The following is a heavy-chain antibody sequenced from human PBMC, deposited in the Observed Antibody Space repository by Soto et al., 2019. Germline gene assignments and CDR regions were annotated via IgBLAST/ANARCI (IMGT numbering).Heavy chain of an antibody. CDR1: GGTFSSYA. Sequence: SVKVSCKASGGTFSSYAISWVRQAPGQGLEWMGGIIPIFGTANYAQKFQGRVTITADESTSTAYIELSSLRSEDTAVYYCARGGPLGYCSGGSCKYNWFDPWGQGTLVTVSS. D-gene: IGHD2-15*01. V-gene: IGHV1-69*13. J-gene: IGHJ5*02. CDR2: IIPIFGTA. CDR3: ARGGPLGYCSGGSCKYNWFDP.